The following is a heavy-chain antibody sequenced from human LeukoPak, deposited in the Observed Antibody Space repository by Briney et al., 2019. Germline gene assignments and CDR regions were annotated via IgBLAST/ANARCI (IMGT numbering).Heavy chain of an antibody. J-gene: IGHJ4*02. Sequence: PGGSLRLSCAASGFTVSSNYMSWVRQAPGKGLEWVSVIYSGGSTYYADSVRGRFTISRDNSKNTLYLQMNSLRAEDTAVYYCAAQIQLWSPYYFDYWGQGTLVTVSS. D-gene: IGHD5-18*01. CDR3: AAQIQLWSPYYFDY. V-gene: IGHV3-53*01. CDR1: GFTVSSNY. CDR2: IYSGGST.